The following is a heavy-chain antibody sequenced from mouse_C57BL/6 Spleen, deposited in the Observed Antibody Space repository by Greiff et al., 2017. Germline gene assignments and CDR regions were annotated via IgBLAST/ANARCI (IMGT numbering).Heavy chain of an antibody. Sequence: VQLQQSGPELVKPGASVKISCKASGYTFTDYYINWVKQRPGQGLEWIGWIFPGSGSTYYNEKFKGKATLTVDKSSSTAYMFLSSLTSEDSAVYGCARNQNYYAMDYWGQGASVTVSS. CDR2: IFPGSGST. CDR1: GYTFTDYY. V-gene: IGHV1-75*01. J-gene: IGHJ4*01. CDR3: ARNQNYYAMDY.